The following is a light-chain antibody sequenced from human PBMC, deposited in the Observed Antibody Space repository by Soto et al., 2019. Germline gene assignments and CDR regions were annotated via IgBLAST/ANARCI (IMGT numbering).Light chain of an antibody. Sequence: EIVLTQSPATLSLSPGERATLSSRASQSVSSYLAWYQQKPGQAPRLLIYDASNRATGIPARFSGSGSGTDFTLTISSLEPEDFAAYYWQQRRNLPQTFGQWTEGEIK. V-gene: IGKV3-11*01. CDR1: QSVSSY. J-gene: IGKJ1*01. CDR2: DAS. CDR3: QQRRNLPQT.